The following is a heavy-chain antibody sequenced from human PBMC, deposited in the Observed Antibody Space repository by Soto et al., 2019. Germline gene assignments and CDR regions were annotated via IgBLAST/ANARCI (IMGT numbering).Heavy chain of an antibody. J-gene: IGHJ4*02. D-gene: IGHD3-22*01. CDR1: GYSFATYG. CDR3: ATEPIYYNDGSGYYPLGH. Sequence: QVQLVQSGAEVKKPGASVKVSCKASGYSFATYGFSWVRQAPGQGLECVGWISAHNGDTHYSQKFQGRVTLTTDTATNTGYRELTSLTSDDTAVYFCATEPIYYNDGSGYYPLGHWGQGTLVTVSS. CDR2: ISAHNGDT. V-gene: IGHV1-18*04.